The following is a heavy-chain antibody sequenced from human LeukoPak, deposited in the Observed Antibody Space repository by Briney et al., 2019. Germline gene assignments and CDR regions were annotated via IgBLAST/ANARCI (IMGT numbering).Heavy chain of an antibody. D-gene: IGHD6-13*01. CDR2: INAGNGNT. J-gene: IGHJ6*04. V-gene: IGHV1-3*01. CDR3: ARSGDSSSWYYYYYGMDV. CDR1: GYTFTSYA. Sequence: GASVKVSCKASGYTFTSYAMHWVRRAPGQRLEWMGWINAGNGNTKYSQKFQGRVTITRDTSASTAYMELSSLRSEDTAVYYCARSGDSSSWYYYYYGMDVWGKGTTVTVSS.